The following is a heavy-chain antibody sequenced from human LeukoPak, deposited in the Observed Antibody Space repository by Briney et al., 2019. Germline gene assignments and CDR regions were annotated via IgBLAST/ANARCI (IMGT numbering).Heavy chain of an antibody. CDR3: AKHEGTTGISLWAEYDAFDI. CDR2: ISWNSGSI. D-gene: IGHD1-1*01. Sequence: PGRSLRLSCAASGFTFDDYAMHWVRQAPGKGLEWVSGISWNSGSIGYADSVKGRFTISRDNAKNSLYLQMNSLRAEDTAVYYCAKHEGTTGISLWAEYDAFDIWGQGTMVTVSS. J-gene: IGHJ3*02. CDR1: GFTFDDYA. V-gene: IGHV3-9*01.